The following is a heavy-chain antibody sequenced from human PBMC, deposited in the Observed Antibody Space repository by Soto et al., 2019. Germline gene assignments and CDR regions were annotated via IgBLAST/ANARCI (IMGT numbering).Heavy chain of an antibody. CDR3: ARGPQWLRSDNWFDP. CDR1: GGSISSYY. J-gene: IGHJ5*02. V-gene: IGHV4-59*01. Sequence: QVQLQESGPGSVKPSETLSLTCTVSGGSISSYYWSWLRQPPGKGLQWIGNIHNTGTSTYNPSLKSRVAISLDPSNNQSSPRPTSMTTADTAVYYCARGPQWLRSDNWFDPWGQGTLVTVAS. CDR2: IHNTGTS. D-gene: IGHD5-12*01.